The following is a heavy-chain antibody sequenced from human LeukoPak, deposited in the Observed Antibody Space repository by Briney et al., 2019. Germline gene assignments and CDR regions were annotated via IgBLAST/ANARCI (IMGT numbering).Heavy chain of an antibody. CDR3: ARDQLVTGGFYYYYGMDV. Sequence: SETLSLTCTVSGGSISSYYWSWIRQPPGKGLEWIGYIYYSGSTNYNPSLKSRVTISVDTSKNQFSLKLSSVTAADTAVYYCARDQLVTGGFYYYYGMDVWGQGTTVTVSS. J-gene: IGHJ6*02. CDR1: GGSISSYY. D-gene: IGHD2-21*02. CDR2: IYYSGST. V-gene: IGHV4-59*01.